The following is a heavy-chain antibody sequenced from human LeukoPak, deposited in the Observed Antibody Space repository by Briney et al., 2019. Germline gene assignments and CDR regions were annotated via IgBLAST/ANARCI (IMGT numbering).Heavy chain of an antibody. Sequence: SETLSLTCTVSGGSFTTYYWNWIRQPPGKRLEWIGYIYYSGSTKYNPALKSRVTISVDTSNRQFSLRFYSVPAADTAIYYCTRAEYDTSWFASWGQGTLVTVYS. V-gene: IGHV4-59*01. D-gene: IGHD3-22*01. CDR3: TRAEYDTSWFAS. CDR2: IYYSGST. J-gene: IGHJ5*01. CDR1: GGSFTTYY.